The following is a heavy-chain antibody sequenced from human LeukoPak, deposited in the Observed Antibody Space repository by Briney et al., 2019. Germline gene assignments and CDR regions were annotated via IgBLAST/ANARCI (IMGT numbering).Heavy chain of an antibody. V-gene: IGHV3-21*03. D-gene: IGHD6-19*01. CDR3: ARAGGDSSDWGIMIDY. CDR1: GFTFSIYS. J-gene: IGHJ4*02. Sequence: GGSLRLSCAASGFTFSIYSMDWVHQAPGKGLEWDSSITSSSASIYYADSVKGRFSISRDNAKNSLYLQMHSLRAEDTAVYYCARAGGDSSDWGIMIDYWGQGSLVTVSS. CDR2: ITSSSASI.